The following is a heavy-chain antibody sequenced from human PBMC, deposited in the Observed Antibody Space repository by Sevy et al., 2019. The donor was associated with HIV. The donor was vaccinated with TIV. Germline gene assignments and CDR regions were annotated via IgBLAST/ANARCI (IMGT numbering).Heavy chain of an antibody. J-gene: IGHJ4*02. D-gene: IGHD1-7*01. V-gene: IGHV3-7*01. CDR1: GFTFSKYW. Sequence: GGSLRLSCAASGFTFSKYWMGWVRQAPGKGLEWVANIKQDAGQKYYVESVKGRFTISRDNAKNSLYLQMHSLRAEDTAVYFCARDDGNYYFHYWGQGTLVTVSS. CDR3: ARDDGNYYFHY. CDR2: IKQDAGQK.